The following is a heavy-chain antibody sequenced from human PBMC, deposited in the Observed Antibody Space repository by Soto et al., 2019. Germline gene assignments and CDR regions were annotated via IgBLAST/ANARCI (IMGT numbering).Heavy chain of an antibody. CDR1: GYTFTSYA. CDR3: ARDWGSCSGGSCYNWFDP. V-gene: IGHV1-3*01. CDR2: INAGNGNT. J-gene: IGHJ5*02. D-gene: IGHD2-15*01. Sequence: PSVKVSCKASGYTFTSYAMHWVRQAPGQRLEWMGWINAGNGNTKYSQKFQGRVTITRDTSASTAYMELSSLRSEDTAVYYCARDWGSCSGGSCYNWFDPWGQGTLVTVSS.